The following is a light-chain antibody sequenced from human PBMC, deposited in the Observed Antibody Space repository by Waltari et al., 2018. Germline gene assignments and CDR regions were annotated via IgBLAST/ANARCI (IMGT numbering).Light chain of an antibody. J-gene: IGLJ1*01. CDR2: DVT. CDR1: SSDIGGYIY. V-gene: IGLV2-14*03. CDR3: SSYTSSSTRV. Sequence: QSALTQPASVSGSPGQSITISCTGSSSDIGGYIYVSWYQQHPGKAPKLMIYDVTNRPSGVSNRFSGSKSGNTASLTISGLQAEDEADYYCSSYTSSSTRVFGAGTKVTVL.